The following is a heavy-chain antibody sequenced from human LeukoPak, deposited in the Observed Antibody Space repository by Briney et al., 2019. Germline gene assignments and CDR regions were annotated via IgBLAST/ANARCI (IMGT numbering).Heavy chain of an antibody. CDR1: GGSISTSNYY. CDR2: IFYSGST. J-gene: IGHJ6*03. CDR3: ARVGDYYYYMDV. Sequence: SETLSLTCTVSGGSISTSNYYWGWIRQPPGKGLEWIGNIFYSGSTYYSPSLRSRVTISLDTSRNQFSLKLSSVTAADTAVYYCARVGDYYYYMDVWGKGTTVTVSS. V-gene: IGHV4-39*07. D-gene: IGHD4-17*01.